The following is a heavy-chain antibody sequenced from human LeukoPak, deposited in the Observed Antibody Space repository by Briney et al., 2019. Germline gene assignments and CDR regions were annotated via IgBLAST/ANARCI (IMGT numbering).Heavy chain of an antibody. Sequence: GGSLRLSCAASGFAFNTYAMHYVRQSPGQGLEWLALIWHDGSHKFYSNSVRGQFTISRDNSKITVSLHMHNLRPEDTAVYYCAREIFGSGSSPDFWGQGTLVTVSS. V-gene: IGHV3-33*01. J-gene: IGHJ4*02. CDR1: GFAFNTYA. CDR3: AREIFGSGSSPDF. D-gene: IGHD3-10*01. CDR2: IWHDGSHK.